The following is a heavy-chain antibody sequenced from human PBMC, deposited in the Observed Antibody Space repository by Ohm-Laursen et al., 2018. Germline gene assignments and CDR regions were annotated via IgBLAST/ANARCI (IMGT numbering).Heavy chain of an antibody. CDR3: ARSYSWSYLLFDY. CDR2: NYYSGST. V-gene: IGHV4-31*03. D-gene: IGHD1-26*01. Sequence: TLSLPCTVSGGSISSGGYFWSWIRQHPGKGLERIGYNYYSGSTYYNPSLKSRVTISVDTSKNQFSLKLSSVTAADTAVYYCARSYSWSYLLFDYWGQGTLVTVSS. J-gene: IGHJ4*01. CDR1: GGSISSGGYF.